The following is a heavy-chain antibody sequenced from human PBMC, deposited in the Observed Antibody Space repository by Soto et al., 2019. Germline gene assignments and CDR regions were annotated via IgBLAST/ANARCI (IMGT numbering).Heavy chain of an antibody. J-gene: IGHJ4*02. V-gene: IGHV3-23*01. D-gene: IGHD2-21*01. CDR1: GFTFSSYA. Sequence: GGSLRLSCAASGFTFSSYAMSWVRQAPGKGLEWVSAISGSGGSTYYADSVKGRFTISRDNSKNTLYLQMNSLRAKDTAVYYCAKDGYYPRDYFHYWGQGTLVTVSS. CDR3: AKDGYYPRDYFHY. CDR2: ISGSGGST.